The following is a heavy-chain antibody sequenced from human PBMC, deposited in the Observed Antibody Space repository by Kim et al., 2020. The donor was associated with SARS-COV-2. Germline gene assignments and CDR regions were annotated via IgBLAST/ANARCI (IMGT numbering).Heavy chain of an antibody. V-gene: IGHV3-11*05. Sequence: GRFTISRDNAHNSLYLQMNSLRGEDTAVYYCSRALGYCGGTICRTFDSWVQGTLVTVSS. J-gene: IGHJ4*02. D-gene: IGHD2-21*01. CDR3: SRALGYCGGTICRTFDS.